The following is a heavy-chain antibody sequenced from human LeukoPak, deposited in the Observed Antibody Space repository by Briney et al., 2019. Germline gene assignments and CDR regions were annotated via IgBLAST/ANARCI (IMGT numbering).Heavy chain of an antibody. CDR2: ISWNSGSI. CDR1: GFTFDDYA. V-gene: IGHV3-9*01. J-gene: IGHJ4*02. Sequence: PGGSLRLSCAASGFTFDDYAMHWVRRAPGKGLEWVSGISWNSGSIGYADSVKGRFTISRDNAKNSLYLQMNSLRAEDTALYYCAKDGASIVGATSAFDYWGQGTLVTVSS. CDR3: AKDGASIVGATSAFDY. D-gene: IGHD1-26*01.